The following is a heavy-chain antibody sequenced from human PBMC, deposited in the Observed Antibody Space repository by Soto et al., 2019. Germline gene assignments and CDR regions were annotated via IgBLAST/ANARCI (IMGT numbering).Heavy chain of an antibody. J-gene: IGHJ4*02. V-gene: IGHV4-59*01. CDR1: GGSISSYY. CDR2: IYYSGST. CDR3: ASGSRYYYDSSGYYNY. Sequence: QVQLQESGPGLVKPSETLSLTCTVSGGSISSYYWSWIRQPPGTGLEWMGYIYYSGSTNYNPALKSRVTISVDTSKNNFSLKLSSVTAADTAVYYCASGSRYYYDSSGYYNYWGQGTLVTVSS. D-gene: IGHD3-22*01.